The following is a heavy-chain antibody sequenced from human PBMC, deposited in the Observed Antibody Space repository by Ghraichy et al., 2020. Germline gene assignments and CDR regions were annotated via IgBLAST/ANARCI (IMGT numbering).Heavy chain of an antibody. J-gene: IGHJ4*02. D-gene: IGHD5-18*01. Sequence: QTLSLTCTVSGGSVSSGSYYWSWIRQPPGKGLEWIVYIYYSGSTNYNPSLKSRVTISVDTSKNQFSLKLSSVTAADTAVYYCARVRFSYGRCFDYWGQGTLVTVSS. CDR2: IYYSGST. V-gene: IGHV4-61*01. CDR3: ARVRFSYGRCFDY. CDR1: GGSVSSGSYY.